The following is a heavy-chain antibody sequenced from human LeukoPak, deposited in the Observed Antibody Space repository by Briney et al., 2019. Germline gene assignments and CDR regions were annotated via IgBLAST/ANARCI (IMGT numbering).Heavy chain of an antibody. CDR3: ASSAVAGMQGTFDY. Sequence: ASVKVSCKASGYTFTGYYMHWVRQAPGQGLEWMGWINPNSGGTNYAQKFQGWVTMTRDTSISTAYMELSSLRSEDTAVYYCASSAVAGMQGTFDYWGQGTLVTVSS. CDR2: INPNSGGT. J-gene: IGHJ4*02. D-gene: IGHD6-19*01. CDR1: GYTFTGYY. V-gene: IGHV1-2*04.